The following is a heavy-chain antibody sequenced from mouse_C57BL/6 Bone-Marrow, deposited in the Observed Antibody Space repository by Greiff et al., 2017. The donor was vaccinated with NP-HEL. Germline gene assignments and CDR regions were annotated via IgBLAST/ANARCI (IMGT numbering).Heavy chain of an antibody. Sequence: EVKLMESGGGLVQPGGSLKLSCAASGFTFSDYYMYWVRQTPEKRLEWVAYISNGGGSTYYPDTVKGRFTFSRDNAKNTLYLQMSRLKSEDTAMYYCARRLLLRYYAMDYWGQGTSVTVSS. D-gene: IGHD1-1*01. CDR2: ISNGGGST. CDR3: ARRLLLRYYAMDY. CDR1: GFTFSDYY. J-gene: IGHJ4*01. V-gene: IGHV5-12*01.